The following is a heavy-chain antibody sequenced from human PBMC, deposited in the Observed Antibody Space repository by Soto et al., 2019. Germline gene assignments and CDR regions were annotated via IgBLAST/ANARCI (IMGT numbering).Heavy chain of an antibody. V-gene: IGHV3-30*18. CDR3: AKDGIDDVWFGELFP. CDR2: ISYDGSNK. Sequence: QVQLVESGGGVVQPGRSLRLSCAASGFTFSSYGMHWVRQAPGKGLEWVAVISYDGSNKYYADSVKGRFTISRDNSKNTLYLQMNSLRAEDTAVYYCAKDGIDDVWFGELFPWGQGTLVTVSS. J-gene: IGHJ5*02. CDR1: GFTFSSYG. D-gene: IGHD3-10*01.